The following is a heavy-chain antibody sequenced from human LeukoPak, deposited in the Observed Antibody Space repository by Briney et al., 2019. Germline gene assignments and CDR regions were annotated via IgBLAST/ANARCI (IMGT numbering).Heavy chain of an antibody. CDR1: GFTFRNYG. CDR3: ARDMGYYGSGSYYEPLYYFDY. CDR2: IWYDGSNK. V-gene: IGHV3-33*01. Sequence: GGSLRLSCAASGFTFRNYGMHWVRQAPGKGLEWVAVIWYDGSNKYYADSVKGRFTISRDNSKNTLYLQMNSLRAEDTAVYYCARDMGYYGSGSYYEPLYYFDYWGQGTLVTVSS. D-gene: IGHD3-10*01. J-gene: IGHJ4*02.